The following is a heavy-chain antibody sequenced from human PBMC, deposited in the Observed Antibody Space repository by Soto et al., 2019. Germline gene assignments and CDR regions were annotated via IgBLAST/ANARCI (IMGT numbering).Heavy chain of an antibody. CDR1: GGSISSGGYY. J-gene: IGHJ4*02. CDR2: IYYSGST. V-gene: IGHV4-31*03. Sequence: SETLSLTCTVSGGSISSGGYYWSWIRQHPGKGLEWIGYIYYSGSTYYNPSLKSRVTISVDTSKNQFSLKLSSVTAADTAVYYCARWKRWLQFGYYFDYWGQGTLVTVSS. CDR3: ARWKRWLQFGYYFDY. D-gene: IGHD5-12*01.